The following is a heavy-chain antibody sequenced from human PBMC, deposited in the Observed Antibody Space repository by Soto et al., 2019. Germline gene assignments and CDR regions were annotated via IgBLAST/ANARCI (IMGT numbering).Heavy chain of an antibody. CDR3: TTGAISGFLEWTLYFDY. V-gene: IGHV3-21*03. J-gene: IGHJ4*02. CDR2: ISSSSSYI. D-gene: IGHD3-3*01. Sequence: PGGSLRLSCAASGFTISSYSMNWVRQAPGKGLEWVSSISSSSSYIYYAAPVKGRFTISRDDSKNTLYLQMNSLKTEDTAVYYCTTGAISGFLEWTLYFDYWGQGTLVTVSS. CDR1: GFTISSYS.